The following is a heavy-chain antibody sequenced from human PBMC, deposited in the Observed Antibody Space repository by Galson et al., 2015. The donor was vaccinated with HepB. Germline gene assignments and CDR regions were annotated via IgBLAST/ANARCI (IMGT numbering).Heavy chain of an antibody. CDR1: GGSISSGGYS. D-gene: IGHD1-26*01. CDR2: IYHSGST. J-gene: IGHJ3*02. V-gene: IGHV4-30-2*01. Sequence: TLSLTCAVSGGSISSGGYSWSWIRQPPGKGLEWIGYIYHSGSTYYNPSLKGRVTISVDRSKNQFSLTLSSVTAADTAVYYCAREEGAGLLGIWGQGTMVTVSS. CDR3: AREEGAGLLGI.